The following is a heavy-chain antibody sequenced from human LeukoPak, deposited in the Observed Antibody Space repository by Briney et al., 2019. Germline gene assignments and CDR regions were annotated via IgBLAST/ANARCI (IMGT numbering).Heavy chain of an antibody. CDR2: ISDGGYTT. J-gene: IGHJ5*02. V-gene: IGHV3-23*01. D-gene: IGHD2-21*01. CDR1: GFTFSTYA. Sequence: GGSLRLSCAASGFTFSTYAFSWVRQAPGKGLEWVSAISDGGYTTYYADSVKGRFTISRENSKNTPYLQISSLRADDTAVYYCTKEGPVNAIGDLWGQGTLVTVSS. CDR3: TKEGPVNAIGDL.